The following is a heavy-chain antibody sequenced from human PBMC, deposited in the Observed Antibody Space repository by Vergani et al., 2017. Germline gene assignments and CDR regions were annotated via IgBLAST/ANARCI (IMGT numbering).Heavy chain of an antibody. CDR2: ISSSSSYI. D-gene: IGHD5-18*01. V-gene: IGHV3-21*01. CDR1: GFTFSSYG. J-gene: IGHJ4*02. CDR3: ARDMGYSYPLNY. Sequence: VQLVESGGGVVQPGRSLRLSCAASGFTFSSYGMHWVRQAPGKGLEWVSSISSSSSYIYYADSVKGRFTISRDNAKNSLYLQMNSLRAEDTAVYYCARDMGYSYPLNYWGQGTLVTVSS.